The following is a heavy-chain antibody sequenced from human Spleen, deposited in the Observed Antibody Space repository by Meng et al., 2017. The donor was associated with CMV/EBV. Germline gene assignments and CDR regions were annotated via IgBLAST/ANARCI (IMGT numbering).Heavy chain of an antibody. CDR3: ARASHYDIPVAGITLTWFGP. Sequence: SETLSLTCTVSSDSISSSSYYWGWIRQSPGKGLEWIGSIYYTGSTYYNPSLKSRVTISVDRSNNQISLKLSSVTAADSARYYCARASHYDIPVAGITLTWFGPWGQGALVTVSS. J-gene: IGHJ5*02. CDR1: SDSISSSSYY. D-gene: IGHD6-19*01. CDR2: IYYTGST. V-gene: IGHV4-39*07.